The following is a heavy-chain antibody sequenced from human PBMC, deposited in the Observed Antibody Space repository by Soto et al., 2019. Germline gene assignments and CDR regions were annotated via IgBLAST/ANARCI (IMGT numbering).Heavy chain of an antibody. V-gene: IGHV3-48*03. CDR2: ISSSGSSI. CDR1: GFTFSTYE. J-gene: IGHJ1*01. D-gene: IGHD3-22*01. Sequence: EVTLVESGGGLVQPGGSLRLSCAASGFTFSTYEMNWVRQAPGKGLEWISYISSSGSSIYYADSVKGRFTISRDNAWNSLHLQMNSLRVEDTAVYYCARDGYDSSGDSEYFQYWGQGTLVTVSS. CDR3: ARDGYDSSGDSEYFQY.